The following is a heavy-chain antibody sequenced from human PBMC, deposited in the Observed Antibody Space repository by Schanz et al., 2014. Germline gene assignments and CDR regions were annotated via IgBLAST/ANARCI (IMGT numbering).Heavy chain of an antibody. J-gene: IGHJ4*01. CDR3: VTEYCSGTTCYTDSWDH. CDR1: RLTFGNYW. V-gene: IGHV3-7*04. Sequence: EVQLVESGGGLVQPGGSLRLSCATSRLTFGNYWMSWVRQAPGKGLEWVANINQDGSQKYYVGSVKGRFTISRDNAKDSLYLQMTRLRAEDTAVYYCVTEYCSGTTCYTDSWDHWGQGTLVTVSS. D-gene: IGHD2-2*02. CDR2: INQDGSQK.